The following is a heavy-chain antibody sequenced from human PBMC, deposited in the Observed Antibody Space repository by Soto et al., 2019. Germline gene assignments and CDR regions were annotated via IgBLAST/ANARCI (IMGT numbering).Heavy chain of an antibody. CDR3: AMGSGWTHLDY. V-gene: IGHV3-30-3*01. CDR1: GFTFTNFA. Sequence: PGGSLRLSCATSGFTFTNFAMHWVRQAPGKGLEWLALISDNGNNKYYADSVKGRFTISRDNSKNTLYLQMNSLKPEDTAVYYCAMGSGWTHLDYWGQGTLVNVSS. J-gene: IGHJ4*02. D-gene: IGHD6-19*01. CDR2: ISDNGNNK.